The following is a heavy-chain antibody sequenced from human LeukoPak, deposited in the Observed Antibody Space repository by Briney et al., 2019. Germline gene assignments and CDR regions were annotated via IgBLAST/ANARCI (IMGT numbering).Heavy chain of an antibody. CDR2: IGTAGDT. CDR3: ATVKPGSGAFDI. V-gene: IGHV3-13*01. J-gene: IGHJ3*02. D-gene: IGHD3-10*01. Sequence: RSGGSLRLSRAASGFTFSSYDMHWVRQATGKGLEWVSAIGTAGDTYYPGSVKGRFTISRENAKNSLYLQMNSLRAGDTAVYYCATVKPGSGAFDIWGQGTMVTVSS. CDR1: GFTFSSYD.